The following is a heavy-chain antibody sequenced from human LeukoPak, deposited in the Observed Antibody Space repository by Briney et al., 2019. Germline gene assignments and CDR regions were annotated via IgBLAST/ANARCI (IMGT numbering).Heavy chain of an antibody. Sequence: GGSLRLSCAASGFTFSSYSMSWVRQAPGKGLEWVSAISGSGGSTYYADSVKGRFTISRDNSKNRLYLQMNSLRAEETDVYCCAKDGVLWERWGMVRAVMCDACDIWGQGTMVTVSS. D-gene: IGHD3-10*01. CDR3: AKDGVLWERWGMVRAVMCDACDI. J-gene: IGHJ3*02. CDR1: GFTFSSYS. V-gene: IGHV3-23*01. CDR2: ISGSGGST.